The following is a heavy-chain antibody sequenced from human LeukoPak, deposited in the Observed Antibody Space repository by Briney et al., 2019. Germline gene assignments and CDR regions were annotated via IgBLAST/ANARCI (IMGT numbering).Heavy chain of an antibody. CDR1: GGSFSGYY. CDR3: ARGDYYYMDV. Sequence: PSETLSLTCVVYGGSFSGYYWSWTRLSQGKGLEWIGEINHSGSANYNVSLKSRVTISVDTSKNQFSLKLSSVTAADTAVYYCARGDYYYMDVWGKGTTVTVSS. V-gene: IGHV4-34*01. J-gene: IGHJ6*03. CDR2: INHSGSA.